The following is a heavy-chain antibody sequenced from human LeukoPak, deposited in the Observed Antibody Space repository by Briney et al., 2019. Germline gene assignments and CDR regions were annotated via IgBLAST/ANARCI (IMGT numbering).Heavy chain of an antibody. CDR1: GFTFSSYS. D-gene: IGHD2-2*01. CDR3: ARDPMSYCSSTSCHVQH. J-gene: IGHJ1*01. CDR2: ISSSSSYI. V-gene: IGHV3-21*01. Sequence: GGSLRLSCAASGFTFSSYSMNWVRQAPGKGLEWVSSISSSSSYIYYADSVKGRFTISRDNAKNSLYLQMNSLRAEDTAVYYCARDPMSYCSSTSCHVQHWGQGTLVTVSS.